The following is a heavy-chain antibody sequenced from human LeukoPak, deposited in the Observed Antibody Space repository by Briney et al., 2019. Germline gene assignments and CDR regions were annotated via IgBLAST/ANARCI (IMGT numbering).Heavy chain of an antibody. CDR1: GFSLSTSGVG. CDR2: IYWNDDK. V-gene: IGHV2-5*01. CDR3: ARRRQPGHRDDWDYLFDY. D-gene: IGHD1-7*01. J-gene: IGHJ4*02. Sequence: SGPTLVNPTQTLTLTCSFSGFSLSTSGVGVGWIRQPPGKALEWLALIYWNDDKRYNPSLKSRLTITKDTSKNQVVLTMTNLDPVDTATYSCARRRQPGHRDDWDYLFDYWGQGTLVTVSS.